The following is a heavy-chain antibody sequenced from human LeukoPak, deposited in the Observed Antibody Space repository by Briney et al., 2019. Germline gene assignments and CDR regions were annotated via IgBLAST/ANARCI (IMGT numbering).Heavy chain of an antibody. CDR3: ARHAGSGYHEGLHYYMDV. D-gene: IGHD5-12*01. CDR1: GGSISSSSYY. CDR2: IYYSGST. V-gene: IGHV4-39*01. Sequence: PSETLSLTCTVSGGSISSSSYYWGWIRQPPGKGLEWIGSIYYSGSTYYNPSLKSRVTISVDTSKNQFSLKLSSVTAADTAVYYCARHAGSGYHEGLHYYMDVWGKGTTVTVSS. J-gene: IGHJ6*03.